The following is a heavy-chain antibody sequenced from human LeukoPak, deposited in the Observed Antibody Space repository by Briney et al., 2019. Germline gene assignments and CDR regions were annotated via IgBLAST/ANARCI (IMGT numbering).Heavy chain of an antibody. D-gene: IGHD2-21*01. CDR2: IRNDGGNK. V-gene: IGHV3-30*02. Sequence: GGSLRLSCATSGFTFNMYGMHWVRQAPGKGLEWVAFIRNDGGNKYYADSVKGRFTISRDNSKNTVSLEMNSLRVEDTAVYYCVKDVNAHCRGDCSDYWGQGTLVTVSS. J-gene: IGHJ4*02. CDR1: GFTFNMYG. CDR3: VKDVNAHCRGDCSDY.